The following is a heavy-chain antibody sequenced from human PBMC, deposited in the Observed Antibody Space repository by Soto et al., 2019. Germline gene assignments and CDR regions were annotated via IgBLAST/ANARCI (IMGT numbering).Heavy chain of an antibody. J-gene: IGHJ4*02. CDR3: TSPSEGIIFGY. CDR1: GFTFSGSA. D-gene: IGHD1-20*01. Sequence: PGGSLRLSCAASGFTFSGSAMDWVRQASGKGLEWVGRIRSKANNYATAYAASVKGRFTISSDDSKNTAYLQMNRLKTEDTAVYYCTSPSEGIIFGYWGQGTLVTVSS. CDR2: IRSKANNYAT. V-gene: IGHV3-73*01.